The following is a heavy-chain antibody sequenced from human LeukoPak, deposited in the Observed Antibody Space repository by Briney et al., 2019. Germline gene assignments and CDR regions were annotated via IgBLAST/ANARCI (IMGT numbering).Heavy chain of an antibody. J-gene: IGHJ4*02. Sequence: PGGSLTLSCAASGFTFRKCWIDWVHQAPGKGLVWVSRINSDGSSTTYADSVKGRFTISRDNARDTLYLQMNSLRAEDTAVYYCARGGYYTSGTHVYWGQGTLVTVSS. CDR3: ARGGYYTSGTHVY. V-gene: IGHV3-74*01. CDR1: GFTFRKCW. D-gene: IGHD3-3*01. CDR2: INSDGSST.